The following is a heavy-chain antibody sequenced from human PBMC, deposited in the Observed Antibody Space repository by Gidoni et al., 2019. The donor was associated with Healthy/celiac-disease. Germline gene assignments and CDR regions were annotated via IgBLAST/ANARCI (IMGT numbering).Heavy chain of an antibody. J-gene: IGHJ4*02. Sequence: QVQLVESGGGVVQPGRSLRLSCAASGFTLSSYGMHWVRQAPGKGLEWVEVISYDGSNKYYADSVKGRFTISRDKSKNTLYLQMNSLRAEDTAVYYCAKERLGYCSGGSCYQHDYWGQGTLVTVSS. D-gene: IGHD2-15*01. CDR1: GFTLSSYG. V-gene: IGHV3-30*18. CDR3: AKERLGYCSGGSCYQHDY. CDR2: ISYDGSNK.